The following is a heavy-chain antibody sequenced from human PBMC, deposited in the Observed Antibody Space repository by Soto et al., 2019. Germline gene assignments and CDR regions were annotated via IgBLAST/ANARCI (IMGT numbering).Heavy chain of an antibody. CDR1: GFTFSSYG. Sequence: GGSLRLSCAASGFTFSSYGMHWVRQAPGKGLEWVAVISYDGSNKYYADSVKGRFTISRDNSKNTLYLQMNSLRAEDTAVYYCAKAAYYYGSGSSLWGQGTLVTVSS. CDR2: ISYDGSNK. CDR3: AKAAYYYGSGSSL. V-gene: IGHV3-30*18. J-gene: IGHJ4*02. D-gene: IGHD3-10*01.